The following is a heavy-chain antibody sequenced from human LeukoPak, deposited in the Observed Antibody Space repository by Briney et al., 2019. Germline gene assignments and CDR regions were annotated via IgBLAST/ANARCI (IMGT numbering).Heavy chain of an antibody. D-gene: IGHD2-2*01. CDR3: AKVLVPAAILGAFDY. J-gene: IGHJ4*02. V-gene: IGHV3-23*01. Sequence: GGSLRLSCATSGFTFSSYAMNWVRQAPGKGLEWVSGIGVSGGSTFYADSVKGRFTISRDNSKNTLYLQMNSLRAEDTAVYYCAKVLVPAAILGAFDYWGQGTLVAVSS. CDR2: IGVSGGST. CDR1: GFTFSSYA.